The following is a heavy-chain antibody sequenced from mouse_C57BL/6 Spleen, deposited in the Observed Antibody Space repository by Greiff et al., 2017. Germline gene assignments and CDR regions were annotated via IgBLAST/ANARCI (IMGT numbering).Heavy chain of an antibody. Sequence: VQLQQSGAELVKPGASVKISCKASGYAFSSYWQNWVKQRPGKGLVGIGQIYPGDGDTNYNGKFKGKATLTADKSSSPAYMQLSSLTSEDSAVYFCARRDSSGLYFDYWGQGTTLTVSS. V-gene: IGHV1-80*01. J-gene: IGHJ2*01. CDR1: GYAFSSYW. CDR2: IYPGDGDT. D-gene: IGHD3-2*02. CDR3: ARRDSSGLYFDY.